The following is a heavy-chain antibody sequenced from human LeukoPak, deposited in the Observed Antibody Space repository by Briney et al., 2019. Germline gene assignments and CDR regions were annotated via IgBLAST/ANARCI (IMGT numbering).Heavy chain of an antibody. J-gene: IGHJ6*03. CDR2: INHSGST. D-gene: IGHD3-10*01. Sequence: SETLSLTCAVYGGSFSTYYWIWIRQTPGRGLEWIGEINHSGSTNYNPSLKSRVSISIDTSKNEFSLKLSSVTAADTAVYYCASRHYPWYMDVWGKGTTVTVSS. CDR1: GGSFSTYY. V-gene: IGHV4-34*01. CDR3: ASRHYPWYMDV.